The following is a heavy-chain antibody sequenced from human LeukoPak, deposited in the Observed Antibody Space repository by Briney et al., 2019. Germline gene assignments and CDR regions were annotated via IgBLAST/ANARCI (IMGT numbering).Heavy chain of an antibody. J-gene: IGHJ4*02. Sequence: GGSLRLSCAASGFTFSSYAMTWVRQAPGKGLEWVSAISASGGNTYYADSVKGRFTISRDNSKNSLYLQMNSLRAEDTAVYYCAKIPGGDYPYYFDYWGQGTLVTVSS. CDR3: AKIPGGDYPYYFDY. V-gene: IGHV3-23*01. CDR1: GFTFSSYA. D-gene: IGHD4-17*01. CDR2: ISASGGNT.